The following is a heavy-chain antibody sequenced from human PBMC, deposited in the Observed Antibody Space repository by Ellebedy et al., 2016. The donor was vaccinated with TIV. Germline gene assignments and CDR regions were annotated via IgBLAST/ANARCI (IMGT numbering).Heavy chain of an antibody. D-gene: IGHD5-18*01. V-gene: IGHV3-30*18. CDR2: ISYDGSNK. J-gene: IGHJ4*02. CDR1: GFTFSSYG. Sequence: GGSLRLSCAASGFTFSSYGMHWVRQAPGKGLEWVAVISYDGSNKYYADSVKGRFTISRDNSKNTLYLQMNSLRAEDTAVYYCAKLHTATLDYWGQGTLATVSS. CDR3: AKLHTATLDY.